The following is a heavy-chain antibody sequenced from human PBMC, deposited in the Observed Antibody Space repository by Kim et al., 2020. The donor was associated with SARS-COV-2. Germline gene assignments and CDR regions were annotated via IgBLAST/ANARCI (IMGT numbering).Heavy chain of an antibody. V-gene: IGHV3-33*01. J-gene: IGHJ5*02. D-gene: IGHD6-19*01. Sequence: GGSLRLSFAASQFTFSSYGMHWVRQAPGKGLEWVAVIWYDGSNKYYTDSVKGRFTISRDNSKNTLYLQMNSLRAEDTAVYYCARNMAVAGTVSWLDPWGQGTLVTVSS. CDR2: IWYDGSNK. CDR1: QFTFSSYG. CDR3: ARNMAVAGTVSWLDP.